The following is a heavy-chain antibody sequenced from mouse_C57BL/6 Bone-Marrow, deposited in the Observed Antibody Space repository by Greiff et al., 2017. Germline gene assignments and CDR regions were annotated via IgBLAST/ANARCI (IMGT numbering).Heavy chain of an antibody. V-gene: IGHV1-59*01. CDR3: AKLGLAY. J-gene: IGHJ3*01. CDR2: IDPSDSYT. D-gene: IGHD4-1*01. Sequence: QVQLQQPGAELVRPGTSVKLSCKASGYTFTSYWMHWVKQRPGQGLEWIGVIDPSDSYTNYNQKFKGKATLTVDTSSSTAYMQLSSLTSEDSAVYYWAKLGLAYWGQGTLVTVSA. CDR1: GYTFTSYW.